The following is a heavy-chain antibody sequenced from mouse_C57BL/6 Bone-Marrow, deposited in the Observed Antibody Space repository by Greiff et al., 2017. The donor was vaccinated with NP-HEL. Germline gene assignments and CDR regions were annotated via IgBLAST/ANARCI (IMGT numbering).Heavy chain of an antibody. J-gene: IGHJ2*01. Sequence: EVKLLESGPGLVKPSQSLSLTCSVTGYSITGGYYWNWIRQFPGNKLEWMGYISYDGSNNYNPSLKNRISITRDTSKNQFFLKLNSVTTEDTATYYCARTDYYGSSYVDYWGQGTTLTVSS. CDR3: ARTDYYGSSYVDY. D-gene: IGHD1-1*01. CDR2: ISYDGSN. V-gene: IGHV3-6*01. CDR1: GYSITGGYY.